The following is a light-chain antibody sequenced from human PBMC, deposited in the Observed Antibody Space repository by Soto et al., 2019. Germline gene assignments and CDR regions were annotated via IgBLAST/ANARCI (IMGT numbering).Light chain of an antibody. J-gene: IGKJ5*01. V-gene: IGKV1-33*01. CDR1: QNINNY. CDR2: DAS. Sequence: DLQITQSPFALSASVGDRVTMTCQASQNINNYLNWYQQKPGRAPKLLIYDASNLEAGVPSRFRGSGSGTDFTFTISRLQPEDIATYYCQQYENLPTFGQGTRLEIK. CDR3: QQYENLPT.